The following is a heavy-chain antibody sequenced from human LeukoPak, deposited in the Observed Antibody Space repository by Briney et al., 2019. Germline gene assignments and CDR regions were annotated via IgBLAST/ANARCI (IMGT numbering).Heavy chain of an antibody. CDR3: ARGTYYYDSSGLRYFDY. Sequence: ASVKVSCKASGYTFTSYYMHWVRQAPGQGLEWMGIISPSGGSTSYAQKFQGRVTMTRDTSTSTVYMELSSLRSEDTAVYYCARGTYYYDSSGLRYFDYWGQGTLVTVSS. J-gene: IGHJ4*02. V-gene: IGHV1-46*01. CDR2: ISPSGGST. D-gene: IGHD3-22*01. CDR1: GYTFTSYY.